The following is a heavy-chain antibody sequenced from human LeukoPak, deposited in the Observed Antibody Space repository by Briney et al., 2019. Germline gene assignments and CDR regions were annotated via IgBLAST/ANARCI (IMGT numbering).Heavy chain of an antibody. CDR2: ISTSGGTI. CDR1: GFTFSSYD. D-gene: IGHD5-12*01. CDR3: ARVPGYSGYFYGMDV. J-gene: IGHJ6*02. Sequence: GGSLRLSCAASGFTFSSYDMNWVRQAPGKGLEWVSYISTSGGTIYYADSVKGRFTISRDNAKNPLYLQMNSLTAEDTAVYYCARVPGYSGYFYGMDVWGQGTTVTVSS. V-gene: IGHV3-48*03.